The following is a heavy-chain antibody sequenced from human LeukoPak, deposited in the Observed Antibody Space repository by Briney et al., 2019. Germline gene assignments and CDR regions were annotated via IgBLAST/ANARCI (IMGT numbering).Heavy chain of an antibody. CDR3: ARLKATVSIHAYFDS. J-gene: IGHJ4*02. V-gene: IGHV4-59*01. Sequence: SETLSLTCTVSGGSFSSYYWTWIRQPPGKGLEWIGYIDHSGSTNYNPSLKSRASISSDTSKNQFSLELSSVTAADTAVYYCARLKATVSIHAYFDSWGQGTLVIVSS. CDR2: IDHSGST. CDR1: GGSFSSYY. D-gene: IGHD4-17*01.